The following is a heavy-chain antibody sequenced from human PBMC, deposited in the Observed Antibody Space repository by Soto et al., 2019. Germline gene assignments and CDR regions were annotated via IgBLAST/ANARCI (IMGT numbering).Heavy chain of an antibody. D-gene: IGHD3-22*01. CDR3: ARGDATKIIVTTYYGLDV. J-gene: IGHJ6*02. CDR1: GGSFSNYG. V-gene: IGHV1-69*12. CDR2: IIPVFGTP. Sequence: QVQVVQSGAEVKKPGSSVKVSCKASGGSFSNYGISWVRQAPGQGLEWMGGIIPVFGTPHYAQKFQDRVTITADESTSTVYMEVSSLTSEDTAVYSCARGDATKIIVTTYYGLDVWGQGTTVTVSS.